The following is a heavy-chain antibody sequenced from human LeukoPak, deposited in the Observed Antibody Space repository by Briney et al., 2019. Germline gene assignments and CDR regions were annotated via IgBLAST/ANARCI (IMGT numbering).Heavy chain of an antibody. CDR2: IYPGDSDT. J-gene: IGHJ4*02. V-gene: IGHV5-51*01. D-gene: IGHD1-26*01. CDR3: ARQSHSGSYDY. Sequence: GESLQISCEGSGYLFTSYWIGWVRQVPGKGLEWMGIIYPGDSDTRYSPSFQGQVTISADKSISTAYLQWSSLKASDTAMYYCARQSHSGSYDYWGQGTLVTVSS. CDR1: GYLFTSYW.